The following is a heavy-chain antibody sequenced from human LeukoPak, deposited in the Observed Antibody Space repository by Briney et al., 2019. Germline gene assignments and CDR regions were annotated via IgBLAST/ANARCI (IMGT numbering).Heavy chain of an antibody. V-gene: IGHV3-21*01. D-gene: IGHD6-13*01. Sequence: GGSLRLSCAASGFTFSSYSVNWVRQAPGKGLEWVSSISSSSSYIYYADSVKGRFTISRDNAKNSLYLQMNSLRAEDTAVYYCARDYSSSWYSYYYMDVWGKGTTVTVSS. CDR2: ISSSSSYI. CDR3: ARDYSSSWYSYYYMDV. CDR1: GFTFSSYS. J-gene: IGHJ6*03.